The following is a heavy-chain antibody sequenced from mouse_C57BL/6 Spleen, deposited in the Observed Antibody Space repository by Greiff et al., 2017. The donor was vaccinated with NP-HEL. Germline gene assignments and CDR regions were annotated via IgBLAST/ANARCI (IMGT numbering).Heavy chain of an antibody. Sequence: QVQLQQSGAELVKPGASVKISCKASGYVFSSYWMNWVKQRPGKGLEWIGQIYPGDGDTNYNGKFKGKATLTADKSSSTAYMQLSSLTSEDSAVYFCARGTTVVEYAMDYWGQGTSVTVSS. CDR1: GYVFSSYW. D-gene: IGHD1-1*01. CDR3: ARGTTVVEYAMDY. CDR2: IYPGDGDT. V-gene: IGHV1-80*01. J-gene: IGHJ4*01.